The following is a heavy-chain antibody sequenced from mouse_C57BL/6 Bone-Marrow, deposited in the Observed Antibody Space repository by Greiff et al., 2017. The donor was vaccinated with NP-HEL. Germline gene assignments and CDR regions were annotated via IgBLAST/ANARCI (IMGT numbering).Heavy chain of an antibody. D-gene: IGHD2-3*01. J-gene: IGHJ3*01. Sequence: EVHLVESGTVLARPGASVKMSCKTSGYTFTSYWMHWVKQRPGQGLEWIGAIYPGNSDTSYNQKFKGKAKLTAVTSASTAYMELSSLTNEDSAVYYCTRGERDGYYGRAYWGQGTLVTVSA. CDR1: GYTFTSYW. V-gene: IGHV1-5*01. CDR2: IYPGNSDT. CDR3: TRGERDGYYGRAY.